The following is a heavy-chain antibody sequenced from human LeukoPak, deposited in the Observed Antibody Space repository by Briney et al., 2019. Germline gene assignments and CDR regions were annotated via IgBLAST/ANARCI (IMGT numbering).Heavy chain of an antibody. CDR2: IKQDGSEK. CDR1: GFTFRIYR. V-gene: IGHV3-7*01. D-gene: IGHD4-23*01. CDR3: ARDPSGWGTVADY. J-gene: IGHJ4*02. Sequence: GGSLRLSCEASGFTFRIYRMSWVRQAPGKGLEWVANIKQDGSEKYYVDSVTGRFTISRDNAKNSLYLQMNSLRVEDTAVYYCARDPSGWGTVADYWGQGTLVTVSS.